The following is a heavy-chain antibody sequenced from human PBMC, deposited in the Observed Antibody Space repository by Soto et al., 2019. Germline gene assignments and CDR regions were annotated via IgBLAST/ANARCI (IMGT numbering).Heavy chain of an antibody. CDR2: IYYSGST. D-gene: IGHD1-7*01. Sequence: SETLSLTCTVSGGSISSSSYYWGWIRQPPGKGLEWIESIYYSGSTYYNPSLKSRVTISVDTSKNQFSLKLSSVTAADTAVYYCARGNWNSNYYYMDVWGKGTTVTVSS. V-gene: IGHV4-39*01. CDR1: GGSISSSSYY. CDR3: ARGNWNSNYYYMDV. J-gene: IGHJ6*03.